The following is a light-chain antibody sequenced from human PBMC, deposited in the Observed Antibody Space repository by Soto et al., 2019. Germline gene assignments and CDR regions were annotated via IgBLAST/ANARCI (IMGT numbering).Light chain of an antibody. J-gene: IGKJ1*01. V-gene: IGKV3-15*01. CDR3: QQYNNWPPWT. CDR1: QSVSSN. Sequence: IVMTQSPATLSVSPGARATLSCRASQSVSSNLAWYQQKPGQAPRLLIYGASTRATGIPARFSGGGSGTEFTLIISSLQSEDFAVYYCQQYNNWPPWTFGQGTKVEIK. CDR2: GAS.